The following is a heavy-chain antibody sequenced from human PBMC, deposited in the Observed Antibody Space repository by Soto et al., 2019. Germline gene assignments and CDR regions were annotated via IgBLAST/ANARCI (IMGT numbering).Heavy chain of an antibody. CDR1: GGSISSYY. J-gene: IGHJ4*02. CDR2: IYYSGST. Sequence: PSETLSLTCTVSGGSISSYYWSWIRQPPGKGLEWIEYIYYSGSTNYNPSLKSRVTISVDTSKNQFSLKLSSVTAADTAVYYCARDKRRNGGSFDYWGQGTLVTVSS. V-gene: IGHV4-59*01. CDR3: ARDKRRNGGSFDY. D-gene: IGHD3-10*01.